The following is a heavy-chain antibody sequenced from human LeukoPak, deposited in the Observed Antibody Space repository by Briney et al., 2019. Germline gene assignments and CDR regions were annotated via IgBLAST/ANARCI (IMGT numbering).Heavy chain of an antibody. J-gene: IGHJ4*02. D-gene: IGHD5-24*01. CDR3: AKPRDGYNYYPFDY. Sequence: SGGSLRLSCAASGFIFSSYGMHWVRQAPGKGLEWVAVISYDGSNKYYADSVKGRFTISRDNSKNTLYLQINSLRAEDTAAYYCAKPRDGYNYYPFDYWGQGTLVTVSS. CDR2: ISYDGSNK. V-gene: IGHV3-30*18. CDR1: GFIFSSYG.